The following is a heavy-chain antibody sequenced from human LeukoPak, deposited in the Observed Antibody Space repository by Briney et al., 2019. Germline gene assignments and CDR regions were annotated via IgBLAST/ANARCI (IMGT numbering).Heavy chain of an antibody. CDR2: ISSRGSTI. Sequence: GGSLRLSCAASGFTFSDYYMSWIRQAPGKGLEWVSYISSRGSTIYYADSVKGRFTISRDNAKNSLYLQMNSLRAEDTAVYYCAREGVVPAAMLGSSGHYNWFDPWGQGTLVTVSS. CDR1: GFTFSDYY. CDR3: AREGVVPAAMLGSSGHYNWFDP. V-gene: IGHV3-11*01. J-gene: IGHJ5*02. D-gene: IGHD2-2*01.